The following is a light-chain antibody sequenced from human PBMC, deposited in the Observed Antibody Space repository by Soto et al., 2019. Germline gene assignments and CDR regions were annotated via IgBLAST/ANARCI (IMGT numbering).Light chain of an antibody. V-gene: IGKV1-5*03. Sequence: DIQMTQSPSTLSASVGDRATITCRASQSISSRLAWYQQKPGKAPKLLIDKASSLESGVPSRFSGSGSGTEFTLTISSLQTDDFATYYCQQYNSYPWTFGQGTKVEIK. CDR1: QSISSR. CDR3: QQYNSYPWT. J-gene: IGKJ1*01. CDR2: KAS.